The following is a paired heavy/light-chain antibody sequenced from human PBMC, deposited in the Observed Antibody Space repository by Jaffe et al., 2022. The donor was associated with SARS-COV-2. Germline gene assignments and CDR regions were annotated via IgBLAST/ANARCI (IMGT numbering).Light chain of an antibody. CDR2: SNN. V-gene: IGLV1-44*01. Sequence: QSVLTQPPSASGTPGQRVTISCSGSSSNIGTNSVNWYQHLPGTAPQLLIYSNNQRPSGVPDRFSGSKSGTSASLAISGLQSEDEADYYCAAWDDSLNGYVFGTGTKVTVL. CDR3: AAWDDSLNGYV. J-gene: IGLJ1*01. CDR1: SSNIGTNS.
Heavy chain of an antibody. CDR2: IYYSGST. CDR3: ARHNLPSGSGSYYLRPGELNWFDP. J-gene: IGHJ5*02. V-gene: IGHV4-39*01. Sequence: QLQLQESGPGLVKPSETLSLTCTVSGGSISSSSYYWGWIRQPPGKGLEWIGSIYYSGSTYYNPSLKSRVTISVDTSKNQFSLKLSSVTAADTAVYYCARHNLPSGSGSYYLRPGELNWFDPWGQGTLVTVSS. D-gene: IGHD3-10*01. CDR1: GGSISSSSYY.